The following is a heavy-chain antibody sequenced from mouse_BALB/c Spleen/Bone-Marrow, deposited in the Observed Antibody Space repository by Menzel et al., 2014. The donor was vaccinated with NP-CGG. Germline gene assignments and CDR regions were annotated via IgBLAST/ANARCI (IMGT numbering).Heavy chain of an antibody. CDR2: VNPNNGGT. CDR1: GYSFTGYY. Sequence: VQLKDSGPDLVKPGASLKISCKASGYSFTGYYMYWLKQSHGKSLEWIGRVNPNNGGTTYNQKFKDKAILTVDKSSTIAYMELRSLTSEDSAVYYCARDAMDYWGQGTSVTVSS. CDR3: ARDAMDY. V-gene: IGHV1-26*01. J-gene: IGHJ4*01.